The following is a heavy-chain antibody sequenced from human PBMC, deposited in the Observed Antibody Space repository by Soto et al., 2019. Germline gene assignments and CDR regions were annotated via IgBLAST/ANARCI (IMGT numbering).Heavy chain of an antibody. V-gene: IGHV1-18*01. CDR1: GYTFTSYG. CDR3: ARADEDSSVDWFDP. CDR2: ISAYNGNT. D-gene: IGHD6-19*01. Sequence: ASVKVSCKASGYTFTSYGISWVRQAPGQGLEWMGWISAYNGNTNYAQKLQGRVTMTTDTSTSTAYMELRSLRSDDTAVYYCARADEDSSVDWFDPWGQGTLVTVSS. J-gene: IGHJ5*02.